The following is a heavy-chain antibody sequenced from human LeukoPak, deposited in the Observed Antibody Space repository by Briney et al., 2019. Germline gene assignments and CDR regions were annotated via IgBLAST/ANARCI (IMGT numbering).Heavy chain of an antibody. CDR2: INHSGST. Sequence: SETLSLTCAVYGGSFSGYYWSWIRQPPGKGLEWIGEINHSGSTNYNPSLKSRVTISVDTSNNQFSLKLSSVTRADTAVYYCARRVSSGWYGASIIDCWGQGTLVTVSS. CDR3: ARRVSSGWYGASIIDC. J-gene: IGHJ4*02. V-gene: IGHV4-34*01. CDR1: GGSFSGYY. D-gene: IGHD6-19*01.